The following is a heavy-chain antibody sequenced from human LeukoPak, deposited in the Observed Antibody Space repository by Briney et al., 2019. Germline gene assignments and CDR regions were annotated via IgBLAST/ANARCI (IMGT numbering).Heavy chain of an antibody. D-gene: IGHD1-26*01. CDR3: ARAPSGSYYEPANWFDP. CDR1: GFTFSSYW. Sequence: GSLRLSCAASGFTFSSYWMHWVRQAPGKGLVWVSRINSDGSSTSYADSMKGRFTISRDNAKNTLYLQMNSLRAEDTAVYYCARAPSGSYYEPANWFDPWGQGTLVTVSS. V-gene: IGHV3-74*01. J-gene: IGHJ5*02. CDR2: INSDGSST.